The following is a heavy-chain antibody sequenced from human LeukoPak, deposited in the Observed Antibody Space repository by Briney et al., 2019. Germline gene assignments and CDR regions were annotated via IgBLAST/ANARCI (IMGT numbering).Heavy chain of an antibody. J-gene: IGHJ4*02. CDR3: ARDPSRIIRYFDWRLDY. CDR2: IYYSGST. V-gene: IGHV4-59*01. Sequence: SETLSLTCTVSGGSISSYYWSWIRQPPGKGLEWIGYIYYSGSTNYNPSLKSRVTISVDTSKNQFSLKLSSVTAADTAVYYCARDPSRIIRYFDWRLDYWGQGTLVTVSS. D-gene: IGHD3-9*01. CDR1: GGSISSYY.